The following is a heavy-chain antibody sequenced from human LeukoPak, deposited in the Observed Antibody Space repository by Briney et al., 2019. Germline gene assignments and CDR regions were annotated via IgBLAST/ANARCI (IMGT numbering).Heavy chain of an antibody. J-gene: IGHJ6*03. CDR2: IKQDGSEK. Sequence: PGGSLRLSCAASGFTFSSYWMSWVRQAPGKGLEWVANIKQDGSEKYYVDSVKGRFTISRDNAKNSLYLQMNSLRAEDTAVYYCVGLAARPRGAYYYYYMDVWGKGTTVTVSS. CDR3: VGLAARPRGAYYYYYMDV. CDR1: GFTFSSYW. D-gene: IGHD6-6*01. V-gene: IGHV3-7*01.